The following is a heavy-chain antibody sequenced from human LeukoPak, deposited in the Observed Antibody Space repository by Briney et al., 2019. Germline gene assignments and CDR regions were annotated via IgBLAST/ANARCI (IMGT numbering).Heavy chain of an antibody. V-gene: IGHV3-30*04. J-gene: IGHJ4*02. D-gene: IGHD2-2*01. CDR2: ISYDGSNK. Sequence: GGSLRLSCAASGFTFSSYAMHWVRQAPGKGLEWVAVISYDGSNKYYADSVKGRFTISRDNSKNTLYLQMNSLRAEDTAVYYCARGDNIVVVPAAPGYWGQGTLVTVSS. CDR3: ARGDNIVVVPAAPGY. CDR1: GFTFSSYA.